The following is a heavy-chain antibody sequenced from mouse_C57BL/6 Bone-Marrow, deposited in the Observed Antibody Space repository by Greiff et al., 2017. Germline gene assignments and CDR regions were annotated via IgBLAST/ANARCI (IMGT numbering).Heavy chain of an antibody. D-gene: IGHD1-1*01. CDR3: EGIYYYGSGYFDV. CDR1: GYTFTSYW. J-gene: IGHJ1*03. CDR2: INPSNGGT. V-gene: IGHV1-53*01. Sequence: VQLQQSGTELVKPGASVKLSCKASGYTFTSYWMHWVKQRPGQGLEWIGNINPSNGGTNYNEKFKSKATLTVDKSSSTAYMQLSSLTSEDSAVYYCEGIYYYGSGYFDVWGTGTTVTVSS.